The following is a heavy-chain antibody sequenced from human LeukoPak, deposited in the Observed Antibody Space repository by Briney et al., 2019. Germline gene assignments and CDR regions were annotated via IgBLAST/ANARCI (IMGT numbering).Heavy chain of an antibody. CDR1: GYSFSSLW. CDR3: ARHTKYSSSSRVFDY. V-gene: IGHV5-51*01. Sequence: GESLKISCKGSGYSFSSLWIGWVRQMPGKGLEWMGIIYPGDSDTRYSPSFQGQVTISADKSISTAYLQWSSLKASDTAMYYCARHTKYSSSSRVFDYWGQGTLVIVSS. CDR2: IYPGDSDT. D-gene: IGHD6-6*01. J-gene: IGHJ4*02.